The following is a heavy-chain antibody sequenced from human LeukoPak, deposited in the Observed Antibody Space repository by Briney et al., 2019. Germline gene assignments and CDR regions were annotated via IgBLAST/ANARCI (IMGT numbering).Heavy chain of an antibody. CDR2: IIPMFGIA. J-gene: IGHJ4*02. Sequence: SVPVSRKASGGTFSRYAIGWVRQAPGQGLEWMGGIIPMFGIANYAQKFQGRVTITADESTSTAYMELSSLRSEDTAVYYCARDRPYTGGWRGFDYWGQGTVVSVSS. V-gene: IGHV1-69*01. CDR3: ARDRPYTGGWRGFDY. D-gene: IGHD6-19*01. CDR1: GGTFSRYA.